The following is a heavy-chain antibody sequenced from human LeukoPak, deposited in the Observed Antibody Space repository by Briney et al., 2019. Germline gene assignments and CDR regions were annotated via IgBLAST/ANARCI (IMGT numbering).Heavy chain of an antibody. CDR1: GFTFNYYG. J-gene: IGHJ3*02. Sequence: GGSLRLSCAASGFTFNYYGMHWVRQAPGKGLEWVAFIRYDGSNKYYADSVKGRFTISRDNAQNSLYLQMNSLRAEDTAIYYCARDYHTYGDYHAFDIWGQGTMVTVSS. V-gene: IGHV3-30*02. D-gene: IGHD4-17*01. CDR2: IRYDGSNK. CDR3: ARDYHTYGDYHAFDI.